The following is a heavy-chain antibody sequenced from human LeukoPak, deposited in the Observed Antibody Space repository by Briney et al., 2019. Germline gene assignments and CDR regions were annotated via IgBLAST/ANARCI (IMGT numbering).Heavy chain of an antibody. CDR1: GYTFTTYY. D-gene: IGHD5-24*01. Sequence: ASVKVSCKASGYTFTTYYMHWVRQAPGQGLVWMGLINPSGGGTRYAQKFQGRVTMTRDTSTSTVYMELSSLRSVDTAVYYCASGYKTVSVFDHWGQGTLVTVSS. CDR2: INPSGGGT. CDR3: ASGYKTVSVFDH. J-gene: IGHJ4*02. V-gene: IGHV1-46*01.